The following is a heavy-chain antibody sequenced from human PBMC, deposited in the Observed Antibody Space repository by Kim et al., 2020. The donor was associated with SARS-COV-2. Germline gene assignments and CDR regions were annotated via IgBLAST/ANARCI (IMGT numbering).Heavy chain of an antibody. Sequence: EQFSVDSVKDRFTISRDNTNKSLYLQMSSLRAEDTAVYYCVRENWGRFDYWGQGTLVAVSS. CDR2: EQ. D-gene: IGHD7-27*01. J-gene: IGHJ4*02. CDR3: VRENWGRFDY. V-gene: IGHV3-7*01.